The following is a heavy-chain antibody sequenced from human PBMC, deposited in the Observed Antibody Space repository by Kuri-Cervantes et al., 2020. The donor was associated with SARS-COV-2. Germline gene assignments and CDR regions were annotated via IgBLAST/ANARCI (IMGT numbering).Heavy chain of an antibody. CDR2: ISSSSSYI. D-gene: IGHD2-2*01. V-gene: IGHV3-21*01. CDR1: GFTFSSYS. CDR3: AKCGTIGKDIVVVPAALTPYYYYYMDV. Sequence: GVSLKISCAASGFTFSSYSMNWVRQAPGKGLEWVSSISSSSSYIYYADSVKGRFAISRDNSKNTLYLQMNSLRAEDTAVYYCAKCGTIGKDIVVVPAALTPYYYYYMDVWGKGTTVTVSS. J-gene: IGHJ6*03.